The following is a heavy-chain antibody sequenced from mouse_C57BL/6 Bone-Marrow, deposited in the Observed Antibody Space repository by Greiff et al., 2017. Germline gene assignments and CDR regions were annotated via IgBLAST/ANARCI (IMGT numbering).Heavy chain of an antibody. CDR2: FYPGSGSI. V-gene: IGHV1-62-2*01. CDR1: GYIFTEYT. D-gene: IGHD2-4*01. CDR3: ARHERYYDYEGYFHY. Sequence: QVHVKQSGAELVKPGASVKLSCKASGYIFTEYTIHWVKQRSGQGLEWIGWFYPGSGSIKYNERFKDKATLTADKSSNTVYMELSRLTSEDAAVYVCARHERYYDYEGYFHYWGPGTTLPVSS. J-gene: IGHJ2*01.